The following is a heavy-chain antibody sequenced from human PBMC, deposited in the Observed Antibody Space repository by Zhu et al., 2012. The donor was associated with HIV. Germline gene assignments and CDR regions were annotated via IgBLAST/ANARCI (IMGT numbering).Heavy chain of an antibody. V-gene: IGHV4-59*13. CDR1: SGSISKYY. CDR2: IYYNGNT. J-gene: IGHJ3*01. D-gene: IGHD5-24*01. Sequence: QVRLHESGPGLVKPSETLSLTCNISSGSISKYYWTWIRQSPGKGLEWIGYIYYNGNTSYKPSLKGRVTISLDTSKSQFSLKLTSVTAADTAIYYCARAGRRRLLXRDNSLDVWGPGQWSPSLQ. CDR3: ARAGRRRLLXRDNSLDV.